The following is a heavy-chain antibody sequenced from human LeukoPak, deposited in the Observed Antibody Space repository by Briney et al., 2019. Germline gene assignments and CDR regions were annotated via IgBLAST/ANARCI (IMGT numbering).Heavy chain of an antibody. D-gene: IGHD3-22*01. J-gene: IGHJ3*02. CDR3: ARLDNGYYYDSSGSPGARILAFDI. CDR1: GYSFTSYW. Sequence: GESLKISCKGSGYSFTSYWIGWVRQMPGKGLEWMGIIYPGDSDTRYSPSFQGQVTISADKSISTAYLQWSSLKASDTAMYYCARLDNGYYYDSSGSPGARILAFDIWGQGTMVTVSS. CDR2: IYPGDSDT. V-gene: IGHV5-51*01.